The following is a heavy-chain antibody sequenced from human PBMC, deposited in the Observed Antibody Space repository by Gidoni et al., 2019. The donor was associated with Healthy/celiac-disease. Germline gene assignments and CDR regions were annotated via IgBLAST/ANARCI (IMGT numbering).Heavy chain of an antibody. D-gene: IGHD5-12*01. V-gene: IGHV1-69*01. CDR2: IYGIFGTA. J-gene: IGHJ4*02. CDR3: ARGGSMVATYGQV. Sequence: IEWIYGIFGTANYAQKFQGRVTITADESTSTAYMELSSLRSEDTAVYYCARGGSMVATYGQVWGQGTLVTVSS.